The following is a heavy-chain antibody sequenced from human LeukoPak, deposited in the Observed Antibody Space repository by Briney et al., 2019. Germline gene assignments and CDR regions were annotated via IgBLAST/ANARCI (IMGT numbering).Heavy chain of an antibody. D-gene: IGHD6-13*01. CDR2: ISPSGGSR. J-gene: IGHJ4*02. V-gene: IGHV3-23*01. CDR3: AKFSAFTSNWYKTPFDC. Sequence: PGGSLRLSCAASGFIFGSCAMSWVRQSPGKGLEWVSAISPSGGSRYYADSVKGRFTISRDNSKNTLYLQMNSLRAEETAIYYCAKFSAFTSNWYKTPFDCWGQGTLVTVSP. CDR1: GFIFGSCA.